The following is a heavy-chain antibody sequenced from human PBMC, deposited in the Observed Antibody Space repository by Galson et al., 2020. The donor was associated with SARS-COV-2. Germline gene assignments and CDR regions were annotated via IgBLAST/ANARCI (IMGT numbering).Heavy chain of an antibody. CDR3: AREIQWFGELLYFDY. CDR2: IYHSGST. Sequence: SETLSLTCAVSGYSISSGYYWGWIRQPPGKGLEWIGSIYHSGSTYYNPSLTSRVTISVDTSKNQFSLKLSSVTAADTAVYYCAREIQWFGELLYFDYWGQGTLVTVSS. D-gene: IGHD3-10*01. V-gene: IGHV4-38-2*02. J-gene: IGHJ4*02. CDR1: GYSISSGYY.